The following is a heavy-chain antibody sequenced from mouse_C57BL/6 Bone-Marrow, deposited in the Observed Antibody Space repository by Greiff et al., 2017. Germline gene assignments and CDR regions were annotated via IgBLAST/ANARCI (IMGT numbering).Heavy chain of an antibody. V-gene: IGHV5-12*01. D-gene: IGHD1-1*01. CDR3: ARYYYGSSHWYFDV. CDR2: ISNGGGST. J-gene: IGHJ1*03. CDR1: GFTFSDYY. Sequence: EVQLVESGGGLVQPGGSLKLSCAASGFTFSDYYMYWVRQTPEKRLEWVAYISNGGGSTYYPDTVKGRFTISRDTAKNTLYLQMSRLKSEDTAMYYCARYYYGSSHWYFDVWGTGTTVTVSS.